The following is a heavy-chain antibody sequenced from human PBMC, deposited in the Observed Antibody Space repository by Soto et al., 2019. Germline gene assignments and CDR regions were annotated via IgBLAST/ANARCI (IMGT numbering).Heavy chain of an antibody. J-gene: IGHJ4*02. CDR2: INACNGNT. V-gene: IGHV1-3*01. Sequence: QVQLVQSGAEVKKPGASVKVSCKASGYTFTSYAMHWVRQAPGQRLEWMGWINACNGNTKYSQKFQGRVTITRDTSASTAYLELSSLRSEDTAVYYCAREFTVGGWGQGTLVTVSS. CDR1: GYTFTSYA. D-gene: IGHD1-26*01. CDR3: AREFTVGG.